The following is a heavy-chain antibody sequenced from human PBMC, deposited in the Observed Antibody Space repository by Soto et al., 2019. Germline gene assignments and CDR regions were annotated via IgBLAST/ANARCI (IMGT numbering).Heavy chain of an antibody. J-gene: IGHJ6*02. D-gene: IGHD4-4*01. CDR2: IIPIFGTA. Sequence: QVQLVQSGAEVKKPGSSVKVSCKASGGTFSSYAISWVRQAPGHGREWMGGIIPIFGTANYAQKFQGRVTITADESTSTAYMELSSLRSEDTAVYYCGRDPTVTTLTYYYGMDVWGQGTTVTVSS. CDR3: GRDPTVTTLTYYYGMDV. V-gene: IGHV1-69*01. CDR1: GGTFSSYA.